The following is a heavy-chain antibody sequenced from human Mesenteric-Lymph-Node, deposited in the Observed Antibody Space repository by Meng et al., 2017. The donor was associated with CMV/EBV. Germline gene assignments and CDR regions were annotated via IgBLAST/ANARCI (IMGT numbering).Heavy chain of an antibody. CDR3: ARETVTRAFDY. V-gene: IGHV1-18*04. Sequence: SWKASGYTFTSYGISCVRQAPGQGLEWMGWISAYNGNTNYAQKLQGRVTMTTDTSTSAAYMELRSLRSDDTAVYYCARETVTRAFDYWGQGTLVTVSS. CDR1: GYTFTSYG. CDR2: ISAYNGNT. J-gene: IGHJ4*02. D-gene: IGHD4-17*01.